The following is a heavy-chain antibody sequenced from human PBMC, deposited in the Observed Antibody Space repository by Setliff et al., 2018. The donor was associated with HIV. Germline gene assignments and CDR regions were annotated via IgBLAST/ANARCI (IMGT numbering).Heavy chain of an antibody. CDR3: AGYGSGTYPYFDY. Sequence: SETLSLTCIVSGDSINSGSYYWGWIRQPPGKGLEWIGTIYNGGASHYNPSLKSRVIIFLDTSKNQFSLELTSVTAADTAVYYCAGYGSGTYPYFDYWGQGTLVTVSS. CDR2: IYNGGAS. D-gene: IGHD3-10*01. CDR1: GDSINSGSYY. J-gene: IGHJ4*02. V-gene: IGHV4-39*07.